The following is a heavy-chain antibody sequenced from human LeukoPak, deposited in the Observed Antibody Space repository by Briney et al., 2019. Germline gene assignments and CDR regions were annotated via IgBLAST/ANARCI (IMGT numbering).Heavy chain of an antibody. Sequence: GGSLRLSCAASGFTFSSYGMHWVRQAPGKGLEWVAVISYDGSNKYYADSVKGRFTISRDNSKNTLYLQMNSLRAEDTAVYYCARGSIIAAAGFIFDYWGQGTLVTVSS. CDR2: ISYDGSNK. D-gene: IGHD6-13*01. CDR1: GFTFSSYG. V-gene: IGHV3-30*03. CDR3: ARGSIIAAAGFIFDY. J-gene: IGHJ4*02.